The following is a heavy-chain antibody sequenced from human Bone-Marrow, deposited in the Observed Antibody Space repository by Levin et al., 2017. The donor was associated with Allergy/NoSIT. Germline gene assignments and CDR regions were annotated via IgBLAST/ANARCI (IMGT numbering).Heavy chain of an antibody. Sequence: ASVKVSCKASGYTFTCYSLHWVRQAPGQGLEWMGMIHPRGGSASSAQRFQGRVTLTSDTSTNTVYMELISLRSEDTAVYYCARDRAYSSGSYYNGPGYWGQGTLVTVSS. V-gene: IGHV1-46*01. CDR2: IHPRGGSA. CDR1: GYTFTCYS. D-gene: IGHD3-10*01. CDR3: ARDRAYSSGSYYNGPGY. J-gene: IGHJ4*02.